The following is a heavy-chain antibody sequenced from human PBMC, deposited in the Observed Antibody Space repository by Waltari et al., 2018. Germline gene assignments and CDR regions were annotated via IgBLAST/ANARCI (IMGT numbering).Heavy chain of an antibody. D-gene: IGHD2-15*01. Sequence: QVQLVESGGGVVQPGRSLRLSCAASGFTFSRFGMHWVRQAPGKGLGWVAVLWHDGSNEYYVDSVKGRLTISSDNSKNTLYLQMNSLRAEDSAVYYCASQSTTLFDYWGQGTLVTVSS. J-gene: IGHJ4*02. CDR3: ASQSTTLFDY. CDR2: LWHDGSNE. V-gene: IGHV3-33*01. CDR1: GFTFSRFG.